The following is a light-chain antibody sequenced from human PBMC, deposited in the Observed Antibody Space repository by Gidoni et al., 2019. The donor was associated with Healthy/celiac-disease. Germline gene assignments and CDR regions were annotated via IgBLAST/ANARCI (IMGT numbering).Light chain of an antibody. J-gene: IGKJ2*01. V-gene: IGKV3-11*01. CDR2: DAS. CDR1: QSASSY. CDR3: QQRNNWRYT. Sequence: EMVLTQPPATLTLSPGERATLSCRASQSASSYLAWYQQKPGQAPRLLIYDASNRATGIPARFSGSGSGTDFALTISSLGPEDFAVYYCQQRNNWRYTFXQXTRLEIK.